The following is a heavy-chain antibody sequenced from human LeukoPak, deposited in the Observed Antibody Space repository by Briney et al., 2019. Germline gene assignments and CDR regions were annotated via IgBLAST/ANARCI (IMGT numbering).Heavy chain of an antibody. CDR3: ARDQFGGVIGY. V-gene: IGHV4-61*02. D-gene: IGHD3-16*01. Sequence: SQTLSLTCSVSGGSLSSGSSYCSWIRQPAGKGLEWIGRIYTSGSTNYNPSLKSRVTISVDTSKNHFSLKLSSVTAADTAVYYCARDQFGGVIGYWGQGILVTVSS. CDR1: GGSLSSGSSY. CDR2: IYTSGST. J-gene: IGHJ4*02.